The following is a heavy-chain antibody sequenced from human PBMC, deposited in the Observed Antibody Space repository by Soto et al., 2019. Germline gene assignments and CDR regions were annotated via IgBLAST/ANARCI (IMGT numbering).Heavy chain of an antibody. CDR2: TYYRSKWYN. D-gene: IGHD3-16*01. CDR3: ARGLEDYIPEPPPYYFDY. Sequence: SQTLSLTCAISGDSVSSNSAAWNWIRQSPSRGLEWLGRTYYRSKWYNDYAVSVKSRITINPDTSKNQFSLQLNSVTPEDTAVYYCARGLEDYIPEPPPYYFDYWGQGTLVTVS. V-gene: IGHV6-1*01. CDR1: GDSVSSNSAA. J-gene: IGHJ4*02.